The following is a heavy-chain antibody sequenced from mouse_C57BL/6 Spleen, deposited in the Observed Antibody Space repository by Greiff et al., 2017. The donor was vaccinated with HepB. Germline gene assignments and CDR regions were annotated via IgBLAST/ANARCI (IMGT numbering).Heavy chain of an antibody. CDR3: ARGDYFDY. V-gene: IGHV1-43*01. CDR2: INPSTGGT. Sequence: VQLKQSGPELVKPGASVKISCKASGYSFTGYYMHWVKQSSEKSLEWIGEINPSTGGTSYNQKFKGKATLTVDKSSSTAYMQLKSLTSEDSAVYYCARGDYFDYWGQGTTLTVSS. J-gene: IGHJ2*01. CDR1: GYSFTGYY.